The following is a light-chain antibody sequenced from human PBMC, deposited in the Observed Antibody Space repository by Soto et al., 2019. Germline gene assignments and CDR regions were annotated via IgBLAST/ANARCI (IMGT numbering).Light chain of an antibody. V-gene: IGKV3-20*01. CDR1: QSVSNDF. Sequence: EIVLTQSPGILSLSPGERATLSCRASQSVSNDFLAWYQQKPGQAPRLLIYGASTRATDVPDRFGGSGSGADFTLTISRLEPEDFEVYYCQQYGSSPPRTFGQGTKVE. CDR2: GAS. J-gene: IGKJ1*01. CDR3: QQYGSSPPRT.